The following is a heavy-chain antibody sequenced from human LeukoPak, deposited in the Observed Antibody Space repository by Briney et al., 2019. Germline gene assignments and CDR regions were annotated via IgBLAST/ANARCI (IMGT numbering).Heavy chain of an antibody. CDR3: ARGLERESLDSSGYYY. D-gene: IGHD3-22*01. V-gene: IGHV1-18*01. Sequence: ASVKVSCKASGYDFDTYGISWMRQAPGQGLEWVGWISASNGDTNSAQNLQGRVTMTTDTSTRTAYMELRNLRSDDTAIYYCARGLERESLDSSGYYYWGQGTLVTVSS. CDR2: ISASNGDT. CDR1: GYDFDTYG. J-gene: IGHJ4*02.